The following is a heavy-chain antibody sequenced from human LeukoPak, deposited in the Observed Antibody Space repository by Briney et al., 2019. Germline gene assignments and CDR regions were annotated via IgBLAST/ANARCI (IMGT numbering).Heavy chain of an antibody. CDR1: GFAFSSYS. V-gene: IGHV3-48*01. J-gene: IGHJ6*03. D-gene: IGHD6-13*01. Sequence: GGSLRLSCAASGFAFSSYSMNWVRQAPGKGLEWVSYISSSSSTIYYADSVKGRFTIYIDNAKKSLYLQMNSLRAEDTAVYYCTRDQAAGSSPDYMDVWGKGTTVTVSS. CDR2: ISSSSSTI. CDR3: TRDQAAGSSPDYMDV.